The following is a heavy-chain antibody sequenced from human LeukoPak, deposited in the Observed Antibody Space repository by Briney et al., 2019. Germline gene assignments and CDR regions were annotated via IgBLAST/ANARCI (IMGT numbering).Heavy chain of an antibody. CDR1: GFTFNSYP. Sequence: SGVSLRLSCAASGFTFNSYPMSWVPQAPGKGREWVTGISGSGGSTYHADPVKGRFTIPRDNSKNTVYLQRNSLRAEDAALYYCAKDYYDSSGYFDYWGQGTLVTVSS. V-gene: IGHV3-23*01. J-gene: IGHJ4*02. CDR2: ISGSGGST. CDR3: AKDYYDSSGYFDY. D-gene: IGHD3-22*01.